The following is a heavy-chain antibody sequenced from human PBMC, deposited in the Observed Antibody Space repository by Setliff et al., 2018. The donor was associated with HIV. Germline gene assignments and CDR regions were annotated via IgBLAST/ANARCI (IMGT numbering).Heavy chain of an antibody. CDR3: ARGLYSSSSRGAFDI. CDR2: ISSYNGNT. V-gene: IGHV1-18*01. CDR1: GYIFTSYG. D-gene: IGHD6-6*01. J-gene: IGHJ3*02. Sequence: ASVKVSCKASGYIFTSYGITWVRQAPGQGLEWMGWISSYNGNTDYAQKLQGRVTMTTHTSTTTAYMELRSLRSDDTAVYYCARGLYSSSSRGAFDIWGQGTMVTVSS.